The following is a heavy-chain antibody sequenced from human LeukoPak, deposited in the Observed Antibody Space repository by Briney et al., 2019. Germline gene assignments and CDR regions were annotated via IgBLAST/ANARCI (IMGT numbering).Heavy chain of an antibody. CDR3: AREDGYCSGGNCYSYFDF. Sequence: GGSLRLSCAASGFTFWMSWVRQAPGKGLEWVAYIKKTGSETYYVDSVKGRFTITRDNTRNSLFLQMYSLRAEDTAVYFCAREDGYCSGGNCYSYFDFWGQGTLVTVSS. D-gene: IGHD2-15*01. CDR2: IKKTGSET. J-gene: IGHJ4*02. V-gene: IGHV3-7*01. CDR1: GFTFW.